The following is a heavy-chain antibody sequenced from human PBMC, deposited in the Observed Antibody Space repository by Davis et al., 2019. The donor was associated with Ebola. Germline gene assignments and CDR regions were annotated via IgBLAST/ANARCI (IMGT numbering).Heavy chain of an antibody. CDR1: GFTFSSYA. J-gene: IGHJ3*02. D-gene: IGHD3-3*01. Sequence: GESLKISCAASGFTFSSYAMSWVHQAPGKGLEWVSAISGSGGSTYYADSVKGRFTIFRDNSKNTLYLQMNSLRAEDTAIYYCAKDKNYDFWSGYPHDAFDIWGQGTMVTVSS. V-gene: IGHV3-23*01. CDR2: ISGSGGST. CDR3: AKDKNYDFWSGYPHDAFDI.